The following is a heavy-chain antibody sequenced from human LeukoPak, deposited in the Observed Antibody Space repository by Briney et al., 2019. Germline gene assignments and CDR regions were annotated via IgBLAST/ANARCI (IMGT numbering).Heavy chain of an antibody. V-gene: IGHV3-7*04. CDR3: VRGGRGPDS. CDR1: GFIFSRSW. D-gene: IGHD6-25*01. Sequence: PGGSLRLSCAASGFIFSRSWMSWVRQAPGKGLEWVANIKEDGSDKNYVDSVKGRFTISRDNAKNSLYLQMSSLRADDTSVYYCVRGGRGPDSWGQGTLVTVSS. J-gene: IGHJ4*02. CDR2: IKEDGSDK.